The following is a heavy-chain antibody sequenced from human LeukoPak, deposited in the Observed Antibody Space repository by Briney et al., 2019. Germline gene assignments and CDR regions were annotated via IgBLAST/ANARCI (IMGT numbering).Heavy chain of an antibody. CDR2: INHSGST. CDR1: GAPISSSRYY. D-gene: IGHD3-10*01. J-gene: IGHJ5*02. CDR3: AREGSYYQRGAWFDP. Sequence: KTSETLSLTCTVSGAPISSSRYYWGWIRQPPGKGLEWIGEINHSGSTNYNPSLKSRVTISVDTSKNQFSLKLSSVTAADTAVYYCAREGSYYQRGAWFDPRGQGTLVTVSS. V-gene: IGHV4-39*07.